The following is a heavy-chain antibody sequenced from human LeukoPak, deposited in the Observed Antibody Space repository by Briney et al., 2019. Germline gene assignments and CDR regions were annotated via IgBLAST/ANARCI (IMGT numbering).Heavy chain of an antibody. V-gene: IGHV3-74*01. Sequence: GGSLRLSCAASGLTFSSYAMNWVRQAPGKGLVWVSRINSDGSDTTYADSVKGRFTISRDNAKNTLYVQMNSLRVEDTGVYYCARGPLRSALYFYYYTDVWGKGTTVTVSS. J-gene: IGHJ6*03. CDR1: GLTFSSYA. CDR3: ARGPLRSALYFYYYTDV. D-gene: IGHD3-16*01. CDR2: INSDGSDT.